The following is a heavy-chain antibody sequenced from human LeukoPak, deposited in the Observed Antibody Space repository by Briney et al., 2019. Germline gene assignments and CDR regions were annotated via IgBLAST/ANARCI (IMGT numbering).Heavy chain of an antibody. Sequence: PGGSLRLSCAAPGFTFSSYAMAWVRQAPGKGLEWVSAIGGSGAYTYYADSVKGRFAISRDSSKNMLYLQMNSLRAEDTAIYYCAKDIGPDYGDYLDYWGQGTLVTVSS. CDR2: IGGSGAYT. CDR3: AKDIGPDYGDYLDY. J-gene: IGHJ4*02. D-gene: IGHD4-17*01. CDR1: GFTFSSYA. V-gene: IGHV3-23*01.